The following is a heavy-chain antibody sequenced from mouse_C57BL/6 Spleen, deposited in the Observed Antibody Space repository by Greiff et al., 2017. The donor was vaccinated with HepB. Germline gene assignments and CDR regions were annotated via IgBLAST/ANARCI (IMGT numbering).Heavy chain of an antibody. CDR1: GFNINDYY. D-gene: IGHD4-1*01. CDR2: INPEDGDT. CDR3: TTVGRRWYIDY. Sequence: VQLQQSGAELVRPGASVKLSCTASGFNINDYYMHWVKQRPEQGLEWIGRINPEDGDTEYAPKFQGKATMTADKSSNTAYLQLSSLTSDDTAVYYCTTVGRRWYIDYWGQGTTLTVSS. V-gene: IGHV14-1*01. J-gene: IGHJ2*01.